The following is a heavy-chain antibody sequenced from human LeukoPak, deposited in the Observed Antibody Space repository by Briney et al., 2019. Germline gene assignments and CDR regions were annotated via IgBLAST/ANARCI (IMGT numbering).Heavy chain of an antibody. V-gene: IGHV4-39*01. Sequence: PSETLSLACTVSGGSISGSSSYWGWLRQPPGKGLEWIGTIYYSGSTYYSPSPKSRVTISVDTPKNQFSLKLTSVTAADTAVYYCARHVEHSTSSWVDPWGQGTLVTVSS. J-gene: IGHJ5*02. CDR2: IYYSGST. D-gene: IGHD6-6*01. CDR3: ARHVEHSTSSWVDP. CDR1: GGSISGSSSY.